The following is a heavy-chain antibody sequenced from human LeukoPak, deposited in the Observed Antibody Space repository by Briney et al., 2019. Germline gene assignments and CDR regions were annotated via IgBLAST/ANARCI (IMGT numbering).Heavy chain of an antibody. CDR1: GFTFSSYA. CDR2: ISGSGGST. CDR3: AKDVLLWFGEGNYFDY. V-gene: IGHV3-23*01. J-gene: IGHJ4*02. Sequence: GGSLRLSCAASGFTFSSYAMSWVRQAPGKGLEWVSAISGSGGSTYYADSVKGRFTISRDNSKDTLYLQMNSLRAEDTAVYYCAKDVLLWFGEGNYFDYWGQGTLVTVSS. D-gene: IGHD3-10*01.